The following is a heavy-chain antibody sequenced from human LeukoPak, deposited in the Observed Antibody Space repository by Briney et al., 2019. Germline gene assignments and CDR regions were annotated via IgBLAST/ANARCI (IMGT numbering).Heavy chain of an antibody. CDR3: ARAQLRYFDWLLHQQPYYYGMDV. Sequence: SETLSLTCTVSGGSISSSYYYWGWIRQPPGKGLEWIGYIYYSGSTNYNPSLKSRVTISVDTSKNQFSLKLSSVTAADTAVYYCARAQLRYFDWLLHQQPYYYGMDVWGQGTTVTVSS. D-gene: IGHD3-9*01. V-gene: IGHV4-61*05. J-gene: IGHJ6*02. CDR1: GGSISSSYYY. CDR2: IYYSGST.